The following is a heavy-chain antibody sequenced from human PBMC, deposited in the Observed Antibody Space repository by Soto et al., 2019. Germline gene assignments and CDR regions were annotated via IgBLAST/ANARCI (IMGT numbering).Heavy chain of an antibody. CDR2: MNPNSGNT. J-gene: IGHJ4*02. Sequence: QVPLVQSGAEVKKPGASVKVSCKASGYTFTSYDINWVRQATGQGLEWMGWMNPNSGNTGYAQKFQGRVTMTRNTSISTAYMELSSLRSEDTAVYYCARAPMVRGVTPYYFDYWGQGTLVTVSS. CDR1: GYTFTSYD. CDR3: ARAPMVRGVTPYYFDY. D-gene: IGHD3-10*01. V-gene: IGHV1-8*01.